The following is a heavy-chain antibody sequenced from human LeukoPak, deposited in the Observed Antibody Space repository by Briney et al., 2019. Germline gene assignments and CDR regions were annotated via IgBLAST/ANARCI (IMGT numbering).Heavy chain of an antibody. D-gene: IGHD5/OR15-5a*01. CDR1: GYSISSGYY. CDR2: IYHSGST. CDR3: ARGDSYLRTYHY. J-gene: IGHJ4*02. Sequence: SETLSLTCTVSGYSISSGYYWGWIRQPPGKGLEWIGSIYHSGSTYYNPSLKSRVTISVDTSKNQFSLKLSSVTAADTAVYYCARGDSYLRTYHYWGQGTLVTVSS. V-gene: IGHV4-38-2*02.